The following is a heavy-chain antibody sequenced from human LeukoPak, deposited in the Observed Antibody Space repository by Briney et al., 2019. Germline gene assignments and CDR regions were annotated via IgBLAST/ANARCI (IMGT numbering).Heavy chain of an antibody. CDR1: GFTFSSYS. J-gene: IGHJ5*02. CDR2: ISSSSSYI. CDR3: ARHSYENWFDP. Sequence: GGSLRLSCAASGFTFSSYSMNWVRQAPGKGLEWVSSISSSSSYIYYADSVKGRFTISRDNANNSLYLQMNSLRAEDTAVYYCARHSYENWFDPWGQGTLVTVSS. V-gene: IGHV3-21*01. D-gene: IGHD5-18*01.